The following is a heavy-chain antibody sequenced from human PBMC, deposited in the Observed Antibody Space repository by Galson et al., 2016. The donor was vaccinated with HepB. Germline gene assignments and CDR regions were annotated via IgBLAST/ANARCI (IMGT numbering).Heavy chain of an antibody. CDR2: TWFVGSNK. V-gene: IGHV3-33*01. CDR1: GFTLSSYG. J-gene: IGHJ6*02. CDR3: ARDIGGYNPMGYYGMDV. D-gene: IGHD5-24*01. Sequence: SLRLSCAASGFTLSSYGMYWVRQAPGKGLEWVAVTWFVGSNKYYADSVKGRFTISRDNSKNTLYLQMNSLRAEDTAVYYCARDIGGYNPMGYYGMDVWGQGTTVTVSS.